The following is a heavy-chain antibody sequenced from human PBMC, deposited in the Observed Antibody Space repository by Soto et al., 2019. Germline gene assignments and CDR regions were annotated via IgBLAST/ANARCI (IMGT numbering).Heavy chain of an antibody. V-gene: IGHV1-18*01. CDR2: ISAYNGNT. J-gene: IGHJ5*02. D-gene: IGHD6-13*01. CDR1: GYTFTSYG. Sequence: SGKVSCKASGYTFTSYGISWVRQAPGQGLEWMGWISAYNGNTNYAQKLQGRVTMTTDTSTGTAYMELRSLRSDDTAVYYCAGIAAAGGYNWFDPWGQGTLVTVSS. CDR3: AGIAAAGGYNWFDP.